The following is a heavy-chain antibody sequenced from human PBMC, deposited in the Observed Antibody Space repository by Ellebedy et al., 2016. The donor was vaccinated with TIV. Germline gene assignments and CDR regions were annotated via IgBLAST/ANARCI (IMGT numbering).Heavy chain of an antibody. Sequence: GGSLRLSCEASGITVSDYFMNWVRQAPGKGLEWLSVMYPDGKTNYTDSVKDRFTVSRDNSKNTLYLQMNCLRAEDTAVYYCARDPRGGGDYGDNWFDPWGQGTLVTVSS. D-gene: IGHD4-17*01. V-gene: IGHV3-66*01. CDR1: GITVSDYF. CDR3: ARDPRGGGDYGDNWFDP. J-gene: IGHJ5*02. CDR2: MYPDGKT.